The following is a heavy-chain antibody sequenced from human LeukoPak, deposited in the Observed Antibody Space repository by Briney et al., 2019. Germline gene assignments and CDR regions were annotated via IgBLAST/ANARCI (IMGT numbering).Heavy chain of an antibody. CDR1: GYSISSGYY. J-gene: IGHJ3*02. CDR2: IYHSGST. V-gene: IGHV4-38-2*01. Sequence: SETLSLTCAVSGYSISSGYYWGWIRQPPGKGLEWIGSIYHSGSTYYNPSLKSRVTISVDTSKNQFSLKLSSVTAADTAVYYCARPLSEGSSWYMGISDAFDIWGQGTMVTVSS. CDR3: ARPLSEGSSWYMGISDAFDI. D-gene: IGHD6-13*01.